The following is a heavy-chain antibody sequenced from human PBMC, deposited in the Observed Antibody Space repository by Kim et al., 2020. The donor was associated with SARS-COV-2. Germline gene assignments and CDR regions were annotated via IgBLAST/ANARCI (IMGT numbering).Heavy chain of an antibody. CDR2: LDHDGTGA. CDR3: VKYYYSIGGSVFDF. CDR1: GFSFGTYP. J-gene: IGHJ4*02. V-gene: IGHV3-23*05. D-gene: IGHD3-22*01. Sequence: GGSLRLSCAASGFSFGTYPMAWVRQAPGKGLEWVSTLDHDGTGAQYANSVKGRFTISRDNSKNSLYLQMNSLRGEDTAVYYCVKYYYSIGGSVFDFWGQG.